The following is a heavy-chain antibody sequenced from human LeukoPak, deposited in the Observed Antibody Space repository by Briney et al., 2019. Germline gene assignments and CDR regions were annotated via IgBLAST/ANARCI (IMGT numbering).Heavy chain of an antibody. CDR3: ARDPASAFTIFGVDVYYYYYMDV. CDR1: GFTFRNYS. V-gene: IGHV3-21*04. Sequence: GGSLRLSCAASGFTFRNYSMDWVRQAPGKGLEWVSSISSGSGYIYYADSVKGRFTISRDNAKNSLYLQMNSLRAADTAVYYCARDPASAFTIFGVDVYYYYYMDVWGKGTTVTVSS. J-gene: IGHJ6*03. CDR2: ISSGSGYI. D-gene: IGHD3-3*01.